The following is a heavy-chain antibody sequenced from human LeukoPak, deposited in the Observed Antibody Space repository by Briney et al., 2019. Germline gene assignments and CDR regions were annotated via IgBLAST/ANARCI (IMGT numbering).Heavy chain of an antibody. D-gene: IGHD1-26*01. J-gene: IGHJ5*02. V-gene: IGHV3-69-1*01. Sequence: PGGSLRLSCEASGFTFSHYWMHWVRQAPGKGLQWVSRLKSDGIVDYAVSVKGRFTISRDNAKNSLYLQMNSLRAEDTAVYYCARAGSYSGSYGGWFDPWGQGTLVTVSS. CDR1: GFTFSHYW. CDR2: LKSDGIV. CDR3: ARAGSYSGSYGGWFDP.